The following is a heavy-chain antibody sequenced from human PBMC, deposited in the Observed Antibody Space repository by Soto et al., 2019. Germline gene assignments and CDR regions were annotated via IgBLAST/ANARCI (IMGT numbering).Heavy chain of an antibody. CDR2: INEDGSEK. V-gene: IGHV3-7*01. Sequence: EVQLAESGGGLVQPGGSLRLSCAASGFSFSLFWMSWVRQTPGKGLEWVANINEDGSEKFFADSVKGRFTISRDNAKNSVYLDMNSLSAEDTAVYYCARESEDLTSNFDYWGQGTLVTVSS. J-gene: IGHJ4*02. CDR1: GFSFSLFW. CDR3: ARESEDLTSNFDY.